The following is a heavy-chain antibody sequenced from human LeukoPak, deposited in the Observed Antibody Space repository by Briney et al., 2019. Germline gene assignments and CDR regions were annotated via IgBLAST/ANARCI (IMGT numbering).Heavy chain of an antibody. CDR1: GYTLTELS. CDR2: FDPEDGET. V-gene: IGHV1-24*01. J-gene: IGHJ4*02. CDR3: ATYLPLDIVGATPLFDY. D-gene: IGHD1-26*01. Sequence: ASVKVSCKVSGYTLTELSMHWVRQAPGKGLEWMGGFDPEDGETIYAQKFQGRVTMTEDTSTDTAYMELGSLRSEDTAVYYCATYLPLDIVGATPLFDYWGQGTLVTVSS.